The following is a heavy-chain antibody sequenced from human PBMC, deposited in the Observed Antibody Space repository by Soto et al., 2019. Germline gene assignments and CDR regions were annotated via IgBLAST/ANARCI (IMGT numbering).Heavy chain of an antibody. CDR1: GFTFSRYG. Sequence: PGGSLRLSCAASGFTFSRYGMSWVRQAPGKGLEWVANIKQDGSEKYYVDSVKGRFTISRDNAKNSLYLQMNSLRAEDTAVYYCARGQLWQTNFDYWGQGTLVTVSS. CDR2: IKQDGSEK. J-gene: IGHJ4*02. CDR3: ARGQLWQTNFDY. V-gene: IGHV3-7*05. D-gene: IGHD5-18*01.